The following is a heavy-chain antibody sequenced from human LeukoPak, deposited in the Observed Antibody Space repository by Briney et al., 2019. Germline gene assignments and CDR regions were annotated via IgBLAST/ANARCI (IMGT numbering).Heavy chain of an antibody. V-gene: IGHV3-21*01. CDR1: GFTFSTYS. D-gene: IGHD1-14*01. CDR2: ISSSSSHI. CDR3: AREVTTGHYYFDY. J-gene: IGHJ4*02. Sequence: GGSLRLSCAASGFTFSTYSMNWVRQAPGKGLEWVSSISSSSSHIYYADSVKGRFTIFRDNAKNSLYLQMNSLRAEDTAVYYCAREVTTGHYYFDYWGQGTLVTVSS.